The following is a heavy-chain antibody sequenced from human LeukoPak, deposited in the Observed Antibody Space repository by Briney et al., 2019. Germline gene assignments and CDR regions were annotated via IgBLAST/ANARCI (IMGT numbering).Heavy chain of an antibody. CDR2: IIPIFGTA. D-gene: IGHD3-22*01. CDR3: ARVSFVDSRPGFDP. V-gene: IGHV1-69*05. J-gene: IGHJ5*02. Sequence: EASVKVSCKASGGTFSSYATSWVRQAPGQGLEWMGRIIPIFGTANYAQKFQGRVTITTDESTSTAYMELSSLRSEDTAVYYCARVSFVDSRPGFDPWGQGTLVTVSS. CDR1: GGTFSSYA.